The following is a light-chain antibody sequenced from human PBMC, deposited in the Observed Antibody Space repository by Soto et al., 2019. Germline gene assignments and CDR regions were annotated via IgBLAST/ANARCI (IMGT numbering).Light chain of an antibody. CDR3: QLWVSSSDHWV. V-gene: IGLV3-21*04. CDR1: NVGSKS. CDR2: YDS. Sequence: SYELTQPPSVSVAPGKTARITCGGNNVGSKSVHWYQQKPGQAPVLVIYYDSDRPSGIPERFSGSNSGNTATLTISRVEAGDEADYYCQLWVSSSDHWVFGGGTKVTVL. J-gene: IGLJ3*02.